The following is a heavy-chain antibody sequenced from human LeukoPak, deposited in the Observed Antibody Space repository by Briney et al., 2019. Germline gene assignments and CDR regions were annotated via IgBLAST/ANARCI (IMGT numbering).Heavy chain of an antibody. V-gene: IGHV3-30*09. Sequence: GSLRLSCAASGFTFSTYAMHWVRQAPGKGLEWVAVISYDGSSKYYADSVKGRFAISRDNSKNTLYLQMNSLRAEDTAVYYCASGYYYDSSLDAFDIWGQGTMVTVSS. CDR1: GFTFSTYA. CDR3: ASGYYYDSSLDAFDI. D-gene: IGHD3-22*01. CDR2: ISYDGSSK. J-gene: IGHJ3*02.